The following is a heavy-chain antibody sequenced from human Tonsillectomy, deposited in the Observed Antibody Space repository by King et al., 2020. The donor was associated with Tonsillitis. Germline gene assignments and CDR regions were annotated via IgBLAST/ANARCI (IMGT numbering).Heavy chain of an antibody. J-gene: IGHJ5*02. CDR1: GFTFTTFA. CDR2: ISASGDSA. V-gene: IGHV3-23*04. D-gene: IGHD3/OR15-3a*01. CDR3: AKITDFDFRHDP. Sequence: VQLVESGGGLVQPGGSLRLSCAASGFTFTTFAMSWVRQAPGKGLEWVSSISASGDSAYYADSVKGRFTISRDNSKNTLFLQVNTLRAEDTAVYYCAKITDFDFRHDPWGQGTLVTVSS.